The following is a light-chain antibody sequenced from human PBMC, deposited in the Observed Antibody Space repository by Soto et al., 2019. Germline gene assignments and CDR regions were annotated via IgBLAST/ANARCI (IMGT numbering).Light chain of an antibody. CDR1: SSDVGEYNY. CDR2: DIS. Sequence: QSVLTQPASVSGSPGQSITISCTGTSSDVGEYNYVSWYQQHPGKAPKLMIYDISNRPSGVSNRFSGSKSGNTASLTISGLQAEDEADYYCSSYTTSSTSVVFGGGTKLTVL. J-gene: IGLJ2*01. CDR3: SSYTTSSTSVV. V-gene: IGLV2-14*01.